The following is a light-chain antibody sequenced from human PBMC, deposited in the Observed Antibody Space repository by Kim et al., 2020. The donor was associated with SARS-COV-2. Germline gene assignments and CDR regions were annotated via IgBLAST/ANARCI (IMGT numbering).Light chain of an antibody. Sequence: ASVGDRVTITCRASQSISSWLAWYQQKPGKAPNLLIYDASTLEGGVPSRFSGSGSGTEFTLTISSLQPDDFATYYCQQYSSFLPTFGGGTKVDIK. CDR2: DAS. V-gene: IGKV1-5*01. J-gene: IGKJ4*01. CDR3: QQYSSFLPT. CDR1: QSISSW.